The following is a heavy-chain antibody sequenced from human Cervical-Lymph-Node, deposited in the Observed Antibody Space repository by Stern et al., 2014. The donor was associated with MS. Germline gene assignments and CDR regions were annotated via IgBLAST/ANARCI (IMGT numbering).Heavy chain of an antibody. V-gene: IGHV3-30*18. CDR1: GFTFSSYG. Sequence: QVQLVQSGGGVVQPGRSLRLSCAASGFTFSSYGMHWVRQAPGKGLEWVEVISYDGSNKYYADSVKGRFTISRDNSKNTLYLQMNSLRAEDTAVYYCAKSSSPSHYYYYGMDVWGQGTTVTVSS. D-gene: IGHD6-6*01. CDR3: AKSSSPSHYYYYGMDV. CDR2: ISYDGSNK. J-gene: IGHJ6*02.